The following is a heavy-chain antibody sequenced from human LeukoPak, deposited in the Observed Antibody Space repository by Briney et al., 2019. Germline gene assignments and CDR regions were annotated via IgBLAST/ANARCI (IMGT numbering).Heavy chain of an antibody. V-gene: IGHV3-7*05. CDR1: GFTFSRYW. CDR2: IKEDGGEK. J-gene: IGHJ4*02. Sequence: PGGSLGLSCAASGFTFSRYWMGWARQAPGKGLEWVATIKEDGGEKYYVDSVKGRFTISRDNAKNSLFLQMNSLRAEDTAVYYCAVHNGDYWGQGTLVTVSP. D-gene: IGHD2-8*01. CDR3: AVHNGDY.